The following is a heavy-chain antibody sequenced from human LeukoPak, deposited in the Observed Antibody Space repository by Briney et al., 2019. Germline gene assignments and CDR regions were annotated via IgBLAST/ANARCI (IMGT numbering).Heavy chain of an antibody. D-gene: IGHD6-19*01. V-gene: IGHV3-23*01. CDR2: ISGSGGST. J-gene: IGHJ4*02. CDR3: AKGSGWYN. Sequence: GGSLRLSCAASGFTFSSSTMTWVRQAPGKGLEWVSGISGSGGSTYYAESVKGRFTISRGNSKSTLYLQMNSLRAEDTAIYYCAKGSGWYNWGQGTLVTVSS. CDR1: GFTFSSST.